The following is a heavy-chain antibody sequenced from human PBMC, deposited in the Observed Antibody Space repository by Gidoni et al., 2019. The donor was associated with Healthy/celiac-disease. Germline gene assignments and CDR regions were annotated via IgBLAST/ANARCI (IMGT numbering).Heavy chain of an antibody. Sequence: QVQLQESGPGLVKPSETLSLTCTVSGGPISTAYWSWIRQPPGKGLEWIGYISYSGSTNYNPSLKSRVTISVDTSKNQFSLKLRSVTAADTAVYYCARRGSGWNWYFDLWGRGTLVTVSS. CDR3: ARRGSGWNWYFDL. CDR2: ISYSGST. V-gene: IGHV4-59*08. CDR1: GGPISTAY. J-gene: IGHJ2*01. D-gene: IGHD6-19*01.